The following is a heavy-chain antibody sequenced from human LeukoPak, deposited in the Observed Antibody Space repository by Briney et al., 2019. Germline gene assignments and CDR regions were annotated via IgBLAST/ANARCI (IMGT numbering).Heavy chain of an antibody. D-gene: IGHD3-10*01. CDR3: AKPRDYYGPFAY. V-gene: IGHV3-23*01. CDR1: GFTFSSYA. CDR2: ISGNGGTT. J-gene: IGHJ4*02. Sequence: RGSLRLSCAASGFTFSSYAMSWVRQAPGKGLEWVSAISGNGGTTYYADSVKGRFTISRDNSKNTLYLQMNSLRAEDTAVYYCAKPRDYYGPFAYWGQGTLVTVSS.